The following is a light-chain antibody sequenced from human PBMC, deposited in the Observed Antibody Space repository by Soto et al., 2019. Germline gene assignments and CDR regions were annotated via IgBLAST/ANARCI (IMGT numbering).Light chain of an antibody. CDR2: EVS. J-gene: IGLJ1*01. V-gene: IGLV2-14*01. CDR1: SSDVGGYNY. CDR3: ASYTSSSTGV. Sequence: SVLTQPASVSGSPGQSITISCTGTSSDVGGYNYVSWYQQHPGKAPKLMIYEVSNRPSGVSNRFSGSKSGNTASLTISGLHTEDEADYYCASYTSSSTGVFGTGTKVTVL.